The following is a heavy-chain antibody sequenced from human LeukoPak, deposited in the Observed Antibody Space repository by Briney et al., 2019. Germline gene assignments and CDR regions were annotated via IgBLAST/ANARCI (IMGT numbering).Heavy chain of an antibody. CDR2: IYYSGST. CDR3: ARQGSIYYYYYYMDV. D-gene: IGHD3-10*01. J-gene: IGHJ6*03. Sequence: SETLSLTCTVSGGSISSSSYYWGWIRQPPGKGLEWIGSIYYSGSTYYNPSLKSRVTISVDTSKNQFSLKLSSVTAADTAVYYCARQGSIYYYYYYMDVWGKGNTVTISS. V-gene: IGHV4-39*01. CDR1: GGSISSSSYY.